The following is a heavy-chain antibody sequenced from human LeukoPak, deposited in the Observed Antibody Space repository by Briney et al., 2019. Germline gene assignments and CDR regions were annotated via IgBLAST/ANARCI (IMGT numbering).Heavy chain of an antibody. CDR3: ARVNGGFRSGIYAFDI. J-gene: IGHJ3*02. CDR2: IIPIFGTA. D-gene: IGHD3-16*01. Sequence: SVKVSCKASGGTFSSYAISWVRQAPGQGLEWMGGIIPIFGTANYAQKFQGRVTITADESTSTAYMELSSLRSEDTAVYYCARVNGGFRSGIYAFDIWGQGTMVTVSS. V-gene: IGHV1-69*13. CDR1: GGTFSSYA.